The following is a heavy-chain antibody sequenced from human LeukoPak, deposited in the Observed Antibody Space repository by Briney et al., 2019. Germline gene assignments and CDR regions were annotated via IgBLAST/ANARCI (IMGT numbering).Heavy chain of an antibody. J-gene: IGHJ4*02. CDR1: GGSISSSSYY. CDR2: IYHSGST. Sequence: MPSETLSLTCTVSGGSISSSSYYWGWIRQPPGKGLEWIGSIYHSGSTYYNPSLKSRVTISVDTSKNQFSLKLSSVTAADTAVYYCARLSKIAVALGYWGQGTLVTVSS. CDR3: ARLSKIAVALGY. V-gene: IGHV4-39*01. D-gene: IGHD6-19*01.